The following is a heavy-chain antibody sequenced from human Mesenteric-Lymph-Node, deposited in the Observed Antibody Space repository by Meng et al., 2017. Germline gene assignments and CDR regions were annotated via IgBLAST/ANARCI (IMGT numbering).Heavy chain of an antibody. D-gene: IGHD6-19*01. CDR2: IYHSGST. J-gene: IGHJ4*02. CDR3: ASFPPPGKQWLVTDY. Sequence: LQEEGPGRGQPSGTLSLTCAVSGYSISSSHWWSWVRQPPGKGLEWIGEIYHSGSTHYNPSLRSRVTISVDKSKNQFSLKLSSVTAADTAVYYCASFPPPGKQWLVTDYWGQGTLVTVSS. CDR1: GYSISSSHW. V-gene: IGHV4-4*02.